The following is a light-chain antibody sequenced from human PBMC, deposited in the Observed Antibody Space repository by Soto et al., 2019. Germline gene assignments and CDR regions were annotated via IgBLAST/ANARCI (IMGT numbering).Light chain of an antibody. J-gene: IGKJ1*01. V-gene: IGKV3-20*01. CDR2: GAS. CDR3: QQYGSSPGA. Sequence: EIVLTEAPGTLSLSAGERATLSCSASQSVSSSYLAWYQQKPGQAPRLLIYGASSRATGIPDRFSGSGSGTDFTLTISRLEPEDFAVYYCQQYGSSPGAFGQGTKVDIK. CDR1: QSVSSSY.